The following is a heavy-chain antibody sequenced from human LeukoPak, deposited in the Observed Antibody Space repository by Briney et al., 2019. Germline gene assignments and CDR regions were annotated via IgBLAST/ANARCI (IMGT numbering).Heavy chain of an antibody. Sequence: GASVKVSCKASGYTFTGYYMHWVRQAPGQGLEWMGWINPNSGGTNYAQKFQGRVTITADESTSTAYMELSSLRSEDTAVYYCARGHSYGDCSYYWGQGTLVTVSS. J-gene: IGHJ4*02. CDR2: INPNSGGT. CDR3: ARGHSYGDCSYY. V-gene: IGHV1-2*02. CDR1: GYTFTGYY. D-gene: IGHD2-21*02.